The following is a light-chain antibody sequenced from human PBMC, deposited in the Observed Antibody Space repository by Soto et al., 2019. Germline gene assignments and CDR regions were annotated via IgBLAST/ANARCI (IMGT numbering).Light chain of an antibody. CDR3: CSYAAGSSFAVV. J-gene: IGLJ2*01. Sequence: QSVLTRPASVSGSPGQSITISCTGTSSDVGGYNLVSWYQQHPGKAPKLVIYEDTKRPSGVSNRFSGSKSGNTASLTISGLQAEDESDYYCCSYAAGSSFAVVFGGGTKVTVL. V-gene: IGLV2-23*02. CDR2: EDT. CDR1: SSDVGGYNL.